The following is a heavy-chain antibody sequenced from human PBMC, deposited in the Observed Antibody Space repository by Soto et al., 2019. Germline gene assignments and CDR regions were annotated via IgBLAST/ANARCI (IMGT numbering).Heavy chain of an antibody. CDR2: IKSKTDDGTT. CDR3: TPRITIFGVAPISG. J-gene: IGHJ4*02. V-gene: IGHV3-15*07. Sequence: EVQLVESGGGLVKPGGSLRLSCAASGFTFTNAWMNWVRHAPGKGLEWVGRIKSKTDDGTTDYAAPVKGRFTISRDDSKNTLYLQMNNLKTEDTGVYYCTPRITIFGVAPISGGGQGTLVTVSS. CDR1: GFTFTNAW. D-gene: IGHD3-3*01.